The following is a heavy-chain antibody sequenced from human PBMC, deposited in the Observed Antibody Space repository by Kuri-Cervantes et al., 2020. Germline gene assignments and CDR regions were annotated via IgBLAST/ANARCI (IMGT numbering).Heavy chain of an antibody. V-gene: IGHV3-33*01. D-gene: IGHD3-16*02. Sequence: GGSLRLSCAASGFTFSSYGMHWVRQAPGKGLEWVAVIWYDGSNKYYADSVKGRFTISRDNSKNTLYLQMNSLRAEDTAVYYCARAYYDYVWGSYRSDRSGMDAWGQGTTVTVSS. CDR3: ARAYYDYVWGSYRSDRSGMDA. J-gene: IGHJ6*02. CDR2: IWYDGSNK. CDR1: GFTFSSYG.